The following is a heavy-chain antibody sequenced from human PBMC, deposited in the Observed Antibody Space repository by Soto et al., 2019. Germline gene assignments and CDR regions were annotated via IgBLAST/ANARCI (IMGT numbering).Heavy chain of an antibody. Sequence: AAVKVSCKASGYTFSGFYMHWVRQAPGQGLEWMGWINPNSGGTKSAEKFQGRVTMTRDTSISTAYMELSRLTSDDTAVYYCASDAVTGTAGLDFWGQGTQVTVSS. V-gene: IGHV1-2*02. CDR3: ASDAVTGTAGLDF. D-gene: IGHD6-19*01. CDR2: INPNSGGT. J-gene: IGHJ4*02. CDR1: GYTFSGFY.